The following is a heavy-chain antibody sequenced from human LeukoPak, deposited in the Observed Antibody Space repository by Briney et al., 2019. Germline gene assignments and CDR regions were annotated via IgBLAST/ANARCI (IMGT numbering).Heavy chain of an antibody. J-gene: IGHJ5*02. CDR3: AREEGGYCSGGSCYRFDP. CDR2: INHSGST. Sequence: PSETLSLTCAVYGGSFSGYYWSWIRQPPGKGLEWIGEINHSGSTNYNPSLKSRVTISVDTSKNQFSLKLSSVTAADTAVYYCAREEGGYCSGGSCYRFDPWGQGTLVTVSS. CDR1: GGSFSGYY. V-gene: IGHV4-34*01. D-gene: IGHD2-15*01.